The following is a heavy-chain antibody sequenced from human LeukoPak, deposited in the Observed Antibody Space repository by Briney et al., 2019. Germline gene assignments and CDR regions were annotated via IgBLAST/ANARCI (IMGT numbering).Heavy chain of an antibody. CDR2: IIPIFGTA. CDR1: GGTFSSYA. V-gene: IGHV1-69*05. Sequence: SVKVSCKASGGTFSSYAISWVRQAPGQGLEWMGRIIPIFGTANYAQKFQSGVTITTDESTSTAYMELSSLRSEDTAVYYCARDLAAADRSPPDYWGQGTLVTVSS. CDR3: ARDLAAADRSPPDY. D-gene: IGHD6-13*01. J-gene: IGHJ4*02.